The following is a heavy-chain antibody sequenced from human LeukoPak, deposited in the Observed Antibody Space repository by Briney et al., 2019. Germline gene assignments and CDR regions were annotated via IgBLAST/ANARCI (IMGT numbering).Heavy chain of an antibody. CDR3: ARIGFGYCSSTSCYGMDV. CDR2: ISPYNGNT. CDR1: GYTFTSYG. D-gene: IGHD2-2*03. Sequence: ASVKVSCKASGYTFTSYGISWVRQAPGQGLEWMRWISPYNGNTNYAQKLQGRVTMTTDTSTSTAYMELRSLRSDDTAVYYCARIGFGYCSSTSCYGMDVWGQGTTVTVSS. J-gene: IGHJ6*02. V-gene: IGHV1-18*01.